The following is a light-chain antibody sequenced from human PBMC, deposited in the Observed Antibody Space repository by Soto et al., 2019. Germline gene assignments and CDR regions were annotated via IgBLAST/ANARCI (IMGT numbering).Light chain of an antibody. CDR2: DAS. CDR1: QSVSSY. J-gene: IGKJ3*01. CDR3: QQRSNWPSGST. Sequence: EIGLTHSPATLSLSLGERATLSCRASQSVSSYLAWYQQKPGQAPRLLIYDASNRATGIPARFSGSGSGTDFTLTISSLEPEDFAVYYCQQRSNWPSGSTFGPGTKVDIK. V-gene: IGKV3-11*01.